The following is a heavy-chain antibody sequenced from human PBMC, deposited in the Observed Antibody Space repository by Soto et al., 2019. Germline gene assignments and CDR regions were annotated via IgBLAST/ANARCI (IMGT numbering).Heavy chain of an antibody. CDR1: GFSFNNYG. D-gene: IGHD3-9*01. Sequence: PVGSLRLACAASGFSFNNYGMHWVRQAPGKGLEWVSAISGSGGSTYYADSVKGRFTISRDNSKNTLYLQMNSLRAEDTAVYYRPKSHTGYRIRWGQGTLVTVSS. J-gene: IGHJ4*02. V-gene: IGHV3-23*01. CDR3: PKSHTGYRIR. CDR2: ISGSGGST.